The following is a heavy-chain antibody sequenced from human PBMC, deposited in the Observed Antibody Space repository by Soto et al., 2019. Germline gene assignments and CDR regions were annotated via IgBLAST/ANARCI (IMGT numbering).Heavy chain of an antibody. CDR1: GFSLSTSGVG. CDR3: AQAQADVVVVAATRGFYYYYGMDV. J-gene: IGHJ6*02. V-gene: IGHV2-5*01. CDR2: IYWNDDK. Sequence: QITLKESGPTLVKPTQTLTLTCTFSGFSLSTSGVGVGWIRQPPGKALEWLALIYWNDDKRYSPSLKSRLTIAKDTSKNQVVLTMTNMDPVDTATYYCAQAQADVVVVAATRGFYYYYGMDVWGQGTTVTVSS. D-gene: IGHD2-15*01.